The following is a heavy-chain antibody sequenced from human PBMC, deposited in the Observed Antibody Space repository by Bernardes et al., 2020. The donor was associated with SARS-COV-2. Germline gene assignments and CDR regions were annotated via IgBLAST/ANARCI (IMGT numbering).Heavy chain of an antibody. Sequence: ASVKVSCKASGYSFTSYGFSWVRQAPGQGPEWMGWVSAHNGNTNYAQNFKGRVTMTTDSSTSTVYMELRSLRSDDTAVYYCARDSRSGGGAEYFQYWGQGTLVTVSS. V-gene: IGHV1-18*04. J-gene: IGHJ1*01. CDR2: VSAHNGNT. D-gene: IGHD6-19*01. CDR1: GYSFTSYG. CDR3: ARDSRSGGGAEYFQY.